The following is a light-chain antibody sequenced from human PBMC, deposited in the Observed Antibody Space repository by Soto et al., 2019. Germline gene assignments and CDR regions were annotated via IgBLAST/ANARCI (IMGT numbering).Light chain of an antibody. CDR2: WAS. CDR3: QQYYSTPSPT. J-gene: IGKJ4*01. CDR1: QSVLFSSNNKNY. Sequence: DIVMTQSPDSLAVSLGERATINCKSSQSVLFSSNNKNYLAWYQQKPGQPPKLLIYWASTRESGVPDRFSGSGSGTDFTLTISSLQAEDAAVYHCQQYYSTPSPTFGGGNKVEIK. V-gene: IGKV4-1*01.